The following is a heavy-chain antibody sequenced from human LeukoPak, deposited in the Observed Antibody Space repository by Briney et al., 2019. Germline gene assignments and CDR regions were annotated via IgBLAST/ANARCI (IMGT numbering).Heavy chain of an antibody. D-gene: IGHD2-2*01. CDR1: GYTLTELS. CDR2: FDPEDGET. CDR3: ARAHCSSTSCHGYYFDY. J-gene: IGHJ4*02. V-gene: IGHV1-24*01. Sequence: ASVKVSCKASGYTLTELSMHWVRQAPGKGLEWMGGFDPEDGETIYAQKFQGRVTMTEDTSTDTAYMELSSLRSDDTAVYYCARAHCSSTSCHGYYFDYWGQGTLVTVSS.